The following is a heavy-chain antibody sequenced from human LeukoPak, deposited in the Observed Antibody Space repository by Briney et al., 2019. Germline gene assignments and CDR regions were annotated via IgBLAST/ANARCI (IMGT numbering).Heavy chain of an antibody. J-gene: IGHJ5*02. CDR1: GGTFSSYA. V-gene: IGHV1-69*04. CDR3: ARDAPYSSSWTGGFDP. D-gene: IGHD6-13*01. Sequence: SVKVSCKASGGTFSSYAISWVRQAPGQGLEWMGRINPILGIANYAQKFQGRVTITADKSTSTAYMELSSLRSEDTAVYYCARDAPYSSSWTGGFDPWGRGTLVTVSS. CDR2: INPILGIA.